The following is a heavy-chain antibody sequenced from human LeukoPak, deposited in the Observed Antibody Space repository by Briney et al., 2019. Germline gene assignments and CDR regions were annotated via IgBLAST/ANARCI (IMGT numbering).Heavy chain of an antibody. Sequence: GGSLRLSCAASGFTFSSYAMHWVRQAPGKGLEWVAVISYDGSNKYYADSVKGRFTISRDNAKNSLYLQMNSLRAEDTAVYYCASPLDAFDIWGQGTMVTVSS. CDR3: ASPLDAFDI. CDR2: ISYDGSNK. J-gene: IGHJ3*02. V-gene: IGHV3-30*04. CDR1: GFTFSSYA.